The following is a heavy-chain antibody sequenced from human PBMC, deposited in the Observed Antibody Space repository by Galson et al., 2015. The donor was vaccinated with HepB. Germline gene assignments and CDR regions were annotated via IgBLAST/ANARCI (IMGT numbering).Heavy chain of an antibody. D-gene: IGHD4-11*01. J-gene: IGHJ5*02. V-gene: IGHV1-2*02. Sequence: SVKVSCKASGYTFTGYFMHWVRQAPGQGLEWMGWIHPNSGGTNYAQKFQGRVTMTRDTSISTAYMELSRLRSDDTAVYYCVAGSSAVTTEDYWFDPWGQGTLVTVSS. CDR1: GYTFTGYF. CDR3: VAGSSAVTTEDYWFDP. CDR2: IHPNSGGT.